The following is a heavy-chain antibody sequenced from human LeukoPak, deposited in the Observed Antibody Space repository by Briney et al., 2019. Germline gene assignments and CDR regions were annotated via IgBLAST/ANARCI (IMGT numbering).Heavy chain of an antibody. Sequence: GGSLRLSCAASGFSFGSYAMNWVRQAPGKGLEWVSGISAIGGSSYYADSVKGRFTISRDNSKNTLYLQMNSLRAEDTAVYYCAKDYEEDYFDYWGQGTLVTVSS. CDR2: ISAIGGSS. V-gene: IGHV3-23*01. CDR3: AKDYEEDYFDY. CDR1: GFSFGSYA. D-gene: IGHD3-16*01. J-gene: IGHJ4*02.